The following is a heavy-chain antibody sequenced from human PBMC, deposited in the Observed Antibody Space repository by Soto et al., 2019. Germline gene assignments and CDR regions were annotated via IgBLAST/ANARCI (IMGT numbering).Heavy chain of an antibody. CDR1: GFTFDDYA. CDR3: IKAGGAAAADAEFDY. CDR2: ISWNSGTI. D-gene: IGHD2-2*01. Sequence: EVQLVESGGGLVQPGRSLRLSCAASGFTFDDYALHWVRQAPGKGLEWVSGISWNSGTIGYADSVQGRFTISRDNAKHSPCLQMKRPRAEDAALSYCIKAGGAAAADAEFDYWGQGTVITVSS. V-gene: IGHV3-9*01. J-gene: IGHJ4*02.